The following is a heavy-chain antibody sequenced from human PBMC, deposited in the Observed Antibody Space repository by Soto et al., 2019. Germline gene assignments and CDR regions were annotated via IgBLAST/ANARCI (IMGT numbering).Heavy chain of an antibody. D-gene: IGHD5-18*01. CDR1: GGTFSSYA. CDR2: IIPIFGTA. J-gene: IGHJ6*02. Sequence: QVQLVQYGAEVKKPGSSVKVSCKASGGTFSSYAISWVRQAPGQGLEWMGGIIPIFGTANYAQKFQGRVTITADESTSTAYMEMSSLRSEDTAVYYCARGIQLWQDTYYYYGMDVWGQGTTVTVSS. CDR3: ARGIQLWQDTYYYYGMDV. V-gene: IGHV1-69*01.